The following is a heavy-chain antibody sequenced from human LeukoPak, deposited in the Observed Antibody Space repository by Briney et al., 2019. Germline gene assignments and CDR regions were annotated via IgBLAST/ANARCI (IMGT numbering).Heavy chain of an antibody. CDR2: INHSGST. D-gene: IGHD5-18*01. V-gene: IGHV4-34*01. CDR3: ARAPNSGYSYRSGMYYYYGMDV. J-gene: IGHJ6*04. Sequence: PSETLSLTCAVYGGSFSGYYCSWIRQPPGKGLEWIGDINHSGSTNYNPSLKSRVTISVDTSKNQFSLKLSSVTAADTAVYYCARAPNSGYSYRSGMYYYYGMDVWGKGTTVTVSS. CDR1: GGSFSGYY.